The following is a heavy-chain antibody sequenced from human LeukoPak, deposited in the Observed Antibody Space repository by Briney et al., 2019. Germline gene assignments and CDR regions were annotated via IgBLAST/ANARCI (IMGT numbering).Heavy chain of an antibody. CDR1: GFTFSSYW. D-gene: IGHD4-23*01. J-gene: IGHJ4*02. V-gene: IGHV3-7*01. CDR2: IKQDGSEK. Sequence: GSLRLSCAASGFTFSSYWMSWVRQAPGKGLEWVANIKQDGSEKYYVDSVKGRFTISRDNAKNSLYLQMNSLRAEDTAVYYCARDAVMTTVATRPFDYWGQGTLVTVSS. CDR3: ARDAVMTTVATRPFDY.